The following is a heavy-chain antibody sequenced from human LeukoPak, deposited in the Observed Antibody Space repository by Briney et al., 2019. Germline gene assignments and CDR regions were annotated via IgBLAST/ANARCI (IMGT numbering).Heavy chain of an antibody. CDR2: ISASGTT. CDR1: GGSISSSSYY. J-gene: IGHJ4*02. CDR3: ARHPSSFFDY. Sequence: PSETLSLTYTVSGGSISSSSYYWGWIRQPPGKGLEWIAYISASGTTNYNPSLRSRVTISVDTSKNQFSLKLTSVTAADTAVYFCARHPSSFFDYWGQGTLVTVSS. V-gene: IGHV4-61*05.